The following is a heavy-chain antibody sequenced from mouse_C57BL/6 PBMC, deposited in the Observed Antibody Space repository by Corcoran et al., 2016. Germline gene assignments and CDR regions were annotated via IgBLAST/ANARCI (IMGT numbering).Heavy chain of an antibody. CDR1: GYTFTDYY. CDR3: ARGGYYGSGFAY. Sequence: EVQLQQSGPELVKPGASVKISCKASGYTFTDYYMNWVKQSHGKSLEWIGDINPNNGGTSYNQKFKGKATLTVDKSSSTAYMELRSLTSEDSAVYYCARGGYYGSGFAYWGQGTLVTVSA. CDR2: INPNNGGT. V-gene: IGHV1-26*01. D-gene: IGHD1-1*01. J-gene: IGHJ3*01.